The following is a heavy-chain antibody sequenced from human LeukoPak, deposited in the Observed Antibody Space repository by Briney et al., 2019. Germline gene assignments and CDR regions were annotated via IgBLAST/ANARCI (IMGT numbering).Heavy chain of an antibody. Sequence: GGSLRLSCAASGFTFSSYTMSWVRQAPGKGLEWVSAISGSGGSTYYADSVKGRFTISRDNSKNTLYLQMNSLRAEDTAVYYCAKGGNAYCSSPSCSVDTATYWGQGTLVTVSS. D-gene: IGHD2-2*01. J-gene: IGHJ4*02. V-gene: IGHV3-23*01. CDR1: GFTFSSYT. CDR2: ISGSGGST. CDR3: AKGGNAYCSSPSCSVDTATY.